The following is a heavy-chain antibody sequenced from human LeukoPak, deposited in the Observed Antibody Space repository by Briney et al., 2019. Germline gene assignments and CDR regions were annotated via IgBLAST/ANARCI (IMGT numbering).Heavy chain of an antibody. CDR1: GSTFTVYY. V-gene: IGHV1-2*02. J-gene: IGHJ4*02. D-gene: IGHD2-15*01. Sequence: ASVKVSCKASGSTFTVYYMHWVRQAPGQGLEWMGWINPNSGGTNYAQKDQGRVTMTRDTSISTAYMELSRLRPDDTAVYYCARDLGCSGGSCRVDIGMVTGYWGQGTLVTVSS. CDR2: INPNSGGT. CDR3: ARDLGCSGGSCRVDIGMVTGY.